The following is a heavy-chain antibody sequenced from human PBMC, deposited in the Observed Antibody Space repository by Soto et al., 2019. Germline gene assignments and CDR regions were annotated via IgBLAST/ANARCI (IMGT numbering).Heavy chain of an antibody. Sequence: PGQSLKISCKGSGYSFTSYWISWVRQMPGKGLEWMGRIDPSDSYTNYSPSFRGHVTISADKSISTAYLQWSSLKASDTAMYYCARRAELEWVFGGPTDYYYGMDVWGKGTTVAVSS. J-gene: IGHJ6*04. CDR2: IDPSDSYT. CDR3: ARRAELEWVFGGPTDYYYGMDV. D-gene: IGHD3-3*01. V-gene: IGHV5-10-1*01. CDR1: GYSFTSYW.